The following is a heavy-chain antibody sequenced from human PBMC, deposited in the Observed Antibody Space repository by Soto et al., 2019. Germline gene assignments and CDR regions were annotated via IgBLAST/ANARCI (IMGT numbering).Heavy chain of an antibody. CDR1: GVSISSGNW. CDR2: VYTDGSA. CDR3: ARLVYDSRLNYLYFDH. D-gene: IGHD3-22*01. Sequence: KASETLSLTCDVSGVSISSGNWWSWVRQPPGKGLEWIAEVYTDGSANYHPSLESRATISVDRSKTQFSLRLSSVTAADTGKYYCARLVYDSRLNYLYFDHWGQGTLVTVSS. V-gene: IGHV4-4*02. J-gene: IGHJ4*02.